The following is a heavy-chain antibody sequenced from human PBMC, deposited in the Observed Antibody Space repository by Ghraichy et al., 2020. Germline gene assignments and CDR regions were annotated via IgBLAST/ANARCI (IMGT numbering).Heavy chain of an antibody. D-gene: IGHD5-18*01. V-gene: IGHV1-2*02. CDR2: INPNSGGT. Sequence: ASVKVSCKASGYTFTDYYMHWVRQAPGQGLEWMAWINPNSGGTNYAQKFQGRVTMTRDTSISTAYMELSSLRSDDTAVYYCARQPLNVDTPIYSHYYMDVWGKGTTVTVSS. CDR1: GYTFTDYY. J-gene: IGHJ6*03. CDR3: ARQPLNVDTPIYSHYYMDV.